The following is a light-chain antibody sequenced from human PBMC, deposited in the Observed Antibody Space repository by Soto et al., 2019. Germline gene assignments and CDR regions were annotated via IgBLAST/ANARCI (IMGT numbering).Light chain of an antibody. CDR1: QTISSY. CDR3: QQTFRPPHT. J-gene: IGKJ2*01. Sequence: DIQMTQSPASLSASVGDRVSITCRASQTISSYLNWYQQKPGAAPKLLIYSASTLQSGVPSRFSGSGFGTDYTLTISSLQPADFAVYYCQQTFRPPHTFGQWTKLDIE. V-gene: IGKV1-39*01. CDR2: SAS.